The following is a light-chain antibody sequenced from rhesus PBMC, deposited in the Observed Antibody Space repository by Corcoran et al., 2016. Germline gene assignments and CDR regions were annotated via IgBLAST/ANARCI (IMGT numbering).Light chain of an antibody. Sequence: DIQMTQSPSSLSASVGAKVTITCHASQGINTWLVWYQQKPGKAPKPLIYDASSLQSVVPLRFSGSGSGTDCTLTISSLQPEDFATYYCQQYKDVPYSFGQGTKVEIK. CDR1: QGINTW. CDR3: QQYKDVPYS. CDR2: DAS. J-gene: IGKJ2*01. V-gene: IGKV1-19*01.